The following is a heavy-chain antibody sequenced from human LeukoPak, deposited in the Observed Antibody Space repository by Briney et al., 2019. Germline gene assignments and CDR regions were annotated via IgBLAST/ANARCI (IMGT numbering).Heavy chain of an antibody. J-gene: IGHJ4*02. Sequence: TSSETLSLTCIVSGVSISSHYWSWIRQPPGKGLEYIGYIYYSGSTDYNPSLKSRVTISLDTSKNQFSLNLSSVTAADTAVYYCARRSGVLDSRDSRYHFDHWGQGTLVTVSS. D-gene: IGHD3-22*01. V-gene: IGHV4-59*11. CDR3: ARRSGVLDSRDSRYHFDH. CDR2: IYYSGST. CDR1: GVSISSHY.